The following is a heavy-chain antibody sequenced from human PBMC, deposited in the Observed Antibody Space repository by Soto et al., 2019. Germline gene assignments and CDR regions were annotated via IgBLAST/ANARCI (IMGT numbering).Heavy chain of an antibody. J-gene: IGHJ4*02. V-gene: IGHV4-61*01. CDR1: GGSVSSGSYY. Sequence: SETLSLTCTVSGGSVSSGSYYWSWIRQPPGKGLEWTGYIYYSGSTNYNPSLKSRVTISVDTSKNQFSLKLSSVTAADTAVYYCARAGDFWSGYYDYWGQGTLVTVSS. D-gene: IGHD3-3*01. CDR2: IYYSGST. CDR3: ARAGDFWSGYYDY.